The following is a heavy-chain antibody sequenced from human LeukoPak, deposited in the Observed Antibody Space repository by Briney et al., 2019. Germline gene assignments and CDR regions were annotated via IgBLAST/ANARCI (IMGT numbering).Heavy chain of an antibody. J-gene: IGHJ6*02. D-gene: IGHD3-10*01. CDR3: AKELIPTMVRGVMFDYYYGMDV. CDR1: GFTFSSYG. CDR2: ISYDGSNK. V-gene: IGHV3-30*18. Sequence: PGGSLRLSCAASGFTFSSYGMHWVRQAPGKGLEWVAVISYDGSNKYYADSVKGRFTISRGNSKNTLYLQMNSLRAEDTAVYYCAKELIPTMVRGVMFDYYYGMDVWGQGTTVTVSS.